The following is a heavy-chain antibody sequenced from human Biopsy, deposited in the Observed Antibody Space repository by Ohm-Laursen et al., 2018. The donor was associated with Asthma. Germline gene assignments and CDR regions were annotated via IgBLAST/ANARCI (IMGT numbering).Heavy chain of an antibody. D-gene: IGHD7-27*01. V-gene: IGHV3-21*01. Sequence: SLRLSCAASGFTFSHYNMNWVRQAPGKGLEWVSSITDTSRYIKYADSVKGRFTISRDNAKNSLYLQMNSLRAEDTAVYYCARHWDWGSFFDYWGQGTPVTVSS. CDR3: ARHWDWGSFFDY. CDR1: GFTFSHYN. J-gene: IGHJ4*02. CDR2: ITDTSRYI.